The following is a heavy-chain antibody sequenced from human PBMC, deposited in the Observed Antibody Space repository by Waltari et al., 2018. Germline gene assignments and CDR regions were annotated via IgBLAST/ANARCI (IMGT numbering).Heavy chain of an antibody. J-gene: IGHJ4*02. CDR1: GFTFSSYG. CDR3: AKDGCGGDCYDY. V-gene: IGHV3-30*18. D-gene: IGHD2-21*01. Sequence: QVQLVESGGGVVQPGRSLRLSCAASGFTFSSYGMHWVRQAPGKGLEWVAVISYDGSNKNYSDSVKGRFTISRDNSKNTLYLQMNSLRAEDTAVYYCAKDGCGGDCYDYWGQGTLVTVSS. CDR2: ISYDGSNK.